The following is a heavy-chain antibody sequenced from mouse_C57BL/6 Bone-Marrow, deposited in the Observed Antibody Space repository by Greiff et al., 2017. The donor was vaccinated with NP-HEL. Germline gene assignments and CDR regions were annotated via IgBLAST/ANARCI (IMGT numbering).Heavy chain of an antibody. V-gene: IGHV1-69*01. CDR3: ARELLRPYYAMDY. CDR1: GYTFTSYW. J-gene: IGHJ4*01. D-gene: IGHD1-1*01. Sequence: QVQLQQSGAELVMPGASVKLSCKASGYTFTSYWMHWVKQRPGQGLEWIGEIDPSDSYTNYNQKFKGKSTLTVDKSSSTAYMQLSSLTSEDSAVCYCARELLRPYYAMDYWGQGTSVTVSS. CDR2: IDPSDSYT.